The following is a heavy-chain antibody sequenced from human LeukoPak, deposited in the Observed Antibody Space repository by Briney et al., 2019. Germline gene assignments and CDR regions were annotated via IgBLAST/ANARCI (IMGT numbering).Heavy chain of an antibody. D-gene: IGHD3-10*01. Sequence: GASVKVSCKASGGTFSSYAISWVRQAPGQGLEWMGGIIPIFGTANYAQKFQGRVTITADKSTSTAYMELSSLRSEDTAVYYCARGMDGSGKIDYWGQGTLVTVSS. J-gene: IGHJ4*02. CDR3: ARGMDGSGKIDY. CDR1: GGTFSSYA. CDR2: IIPIFGTA. V-gene: IGHV1-69*06.